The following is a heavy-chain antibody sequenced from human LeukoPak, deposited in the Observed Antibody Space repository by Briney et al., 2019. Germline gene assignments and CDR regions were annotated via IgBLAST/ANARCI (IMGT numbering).Heavy chain of an antibody. V-gene: IGHV3-23*01. CDR3: ARGGYTTSYFWVY. D-gene: IGHD6-13*01. CDR1: GFTLSSYA. J-gene: IGHJ4*02. CDR2: ISVSGNT. Sequence: GGSLRLSCAASGFTLSSYAMSWVRQGPGKGLEWVSAISVSGNTYHADSVKGRFTISRDSYKNTLYLQMNSLRAEDTAVYYCARGGYTTSYFWVYWGQGTRVTVSS.